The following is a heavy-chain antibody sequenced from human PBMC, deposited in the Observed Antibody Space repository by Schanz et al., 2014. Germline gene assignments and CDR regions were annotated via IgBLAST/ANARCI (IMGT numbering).Heavy chain of an antibody. V-gene: IGHV3-23*04. CDR1: GFTFTNYA. Sequence: VQLVDSGGGLVKPGGSLRLSCAASGFTFTNYAMSWVRQAPGKGLEWVSLISDSGDTAYYADSVKGRFTISRDNYKGALYLQISSLRAEDTAVYYCAKSLESCPGGRCSRGYFDYWGQGTLVTVSS. J-gene: IGHJ4*02. D-gene: IGHD2-8*02. CDR3: AKSLESCPGGRCSRGYFDY. CDR2: ISDSGDTA.